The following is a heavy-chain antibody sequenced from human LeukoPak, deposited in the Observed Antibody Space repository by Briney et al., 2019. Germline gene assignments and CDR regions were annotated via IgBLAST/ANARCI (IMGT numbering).Heavy chain of an antibody. J-gene: IGHJ4*02. CDR1: GGSISSYY. CDR2: IYYSGST. V-gene: IGHV4-59*01. D-gene: IGHD3-10*01. CDR3: AREGLYYYGSGGYYNLLDY. Sequence: SETLSLTCTVSGGSISSYYWSWIRQPPGKGLEWIGYIYYSGSTYYNPSLKSRVTISVDTSKNQFSLKLSSVTAADTAVYYCAREGLYYYGSGGYYNLLDYWGQGTLVTVSS.